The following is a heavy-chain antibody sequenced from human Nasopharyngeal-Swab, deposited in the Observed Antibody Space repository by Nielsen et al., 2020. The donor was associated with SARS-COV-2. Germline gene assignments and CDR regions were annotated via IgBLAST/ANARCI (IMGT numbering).Heavy chain of an antibody. V-gene: IGHV3-23*01. Sequence: WIRQPPGKGLEWVSSISGSGVSTYYADSVKGRFTVSRDSSKNTLYLQMSSLRAEDTAVYFCAKNTGYSTGWNDAFDIWGQGIMVTVSS. D-gene: IGHD6-19*01. J-gene: IGHJ3*02. CDR3: AKNTGYSTGWNDAFDI. CDR2: ISGSGVST.